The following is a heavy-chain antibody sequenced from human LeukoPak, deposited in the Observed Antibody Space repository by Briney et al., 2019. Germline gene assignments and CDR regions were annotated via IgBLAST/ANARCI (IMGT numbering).Heavy chain of an antibody. CDR3: AREGGPYRPLDY. Sequence: PSGTLSLTCGVSGGSISDTNWWTWFRQPPGKGLEWIGEVNLQGSNNYNPSLKSRVAISVDKSENHISLKLTSVTAADTAVYYCAREGGPYRPLDYSGQGTLVTVSS. J-gene: IGHJ4*02. V-gene: IGHV4-4*02. CDR2: VNLQGSN. CDR1: GGSISDTNW.